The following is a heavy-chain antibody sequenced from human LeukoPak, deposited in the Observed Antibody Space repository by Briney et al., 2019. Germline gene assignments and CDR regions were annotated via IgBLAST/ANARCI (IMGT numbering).Heavy chain of an antibody. D-gene: IGHD6-19*01. J-gene: IGHJ6*01. CDR1: GFISANYA. Sequence: GRSLRPSCAAPGFISANYAIHWVRPAPGKGLDWVSLISGDGGSTFYADSVRGRLTISRDNTRKSLSRQTGSLRSEDTALYYCARESETSGWYDYWGQGALGTVSS. CDR2: ISGDGGST. V-gene: IGHV3-43*02. CDR3: ARESETSGWYDY.